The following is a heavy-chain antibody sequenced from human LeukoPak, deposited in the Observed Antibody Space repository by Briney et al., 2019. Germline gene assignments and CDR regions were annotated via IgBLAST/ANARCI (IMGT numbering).Heavy chain of an antibody. V-gene: IGHV1-69*06. CDR1: GGTFSSYA. Sequence: ASVKVSCKASGGTFSSYAISWVRQAPGQGLEWMGGIIPIFGTANYAQKFQGRVTITADKSTSTAYMELSSLRSEDTAVYYCARSLFRFLEWSYRSYYYYYMDVWGKGTTVTVS. CDR3: ARSLFRFLEWSYRSYYYYYMDV. CDR2: IIPIFGTA. D-gene: IGHD3-3*01. J-gene: IGHJ6*03.